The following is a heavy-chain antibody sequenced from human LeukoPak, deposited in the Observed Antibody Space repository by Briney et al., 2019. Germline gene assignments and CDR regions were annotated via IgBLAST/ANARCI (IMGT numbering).Heavy chain of an antibody. CDR3: TTDRLSWRWFDP. CDR1: GSTFSNAW. Sequence: PGGSLRLSCAASGSTFSNAWMSWVRQAPGKGLEWVGRIKSKTDGGTTDYAAPVKGRFTISRDDSKNTLYLQMNSLKTEDTAVYYCTTDRLSWRWFDPWGQGTLVTVSS. V-gene: IGHV3-15*01. J-gene: IGHJ5*02. CDR2: IKSKTDGGTT.